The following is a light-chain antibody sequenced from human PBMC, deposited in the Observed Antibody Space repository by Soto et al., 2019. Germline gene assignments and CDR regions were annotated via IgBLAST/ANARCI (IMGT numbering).Light chain of an antibody. Sequence: QSVLTQPPSVSGAPGQRVTSSCTGSSSNIGDGFDVHWYQQLPGTAPKLLIYGNSNRPSGVPDRFSGSRSGTSASLAITGLQAEDEADYYCQSYDSSLAGSKVFGSGTKVTVL. J-gene: IGLJ1*01. CDR3: QSYDSSLAGSKV. CDR2: GNS. V-gene: IGLV1-40*01. CDR1: SSNIGDGFD.